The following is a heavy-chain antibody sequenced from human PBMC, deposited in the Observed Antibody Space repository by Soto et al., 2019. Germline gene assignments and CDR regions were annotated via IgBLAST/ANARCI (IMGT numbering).Heavy chain of an antibody. D-gene: IGHD2-15*01. CDR3: AADSCSGGSCHDY. Sequence: ASVKVSCKASGFTFTSSAMQWVRQARGQRLEWIGWIVVGSGNTNYAQKFQERVTITRDMSTSTAYMELSSLGSEDTAVYYCAADSCSGGSCHDYWGQGTLVTVSS. V-gene: IGHV1-58*02. J-gene: IGHJ4*02. CDR1: GFTFTSSA. CDR2: IVVGSGNT.